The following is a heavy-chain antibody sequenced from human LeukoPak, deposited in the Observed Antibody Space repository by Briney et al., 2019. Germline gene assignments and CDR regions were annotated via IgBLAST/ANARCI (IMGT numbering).Heavy chain of an antibody. CDR1: GFTFSSYA. J-gene: IGHJ4*02. D-gene: IGHD6-13*01. CDR2: ISGSGGST. Sequence: PGGSLRLSCAASGFTFSSYAINWVRQAPGKGLEGVSAISGSGGSTYYADSVKGRFTISRDNSKNTLYLQMNSLRAEDTAVYYCAKDRAAAGTHSFDYWGQGTLVTVSS. CDR3: AKDRAAAGTHSFDY. V-gene: IGHV3-23*01.